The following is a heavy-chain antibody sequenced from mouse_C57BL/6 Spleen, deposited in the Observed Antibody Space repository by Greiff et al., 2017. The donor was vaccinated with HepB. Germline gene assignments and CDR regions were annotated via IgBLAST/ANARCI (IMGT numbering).Heavy chain of an antibody. J-gene: IGHJ4*01. CDR1: GFNIKNTY. Sequence: VHVKQSVAELVRPGASVKLSCTASGFNIKNTYMHWVKQRPEQGLEWIGRIDPANGNTKYAPKFQGKATITADTSSNTAYLQLSSLTSEDTAIYYCARRITTVVDAMDYWGQGTSVTVSS. CDR2: IDPANGNT. D-gene: IGHD1-1*01. V-gene: IGHV14-3*01. CDR3: ARRITTVVDAMDY.